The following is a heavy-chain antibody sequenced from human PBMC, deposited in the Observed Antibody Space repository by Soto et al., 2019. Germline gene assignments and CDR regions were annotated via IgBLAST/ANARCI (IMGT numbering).Heavy chain of an antibody. J-gene: IGHJ5*02. V-gene: IGHV3-33*01. D-gene: IGHD3-10*02. Sequence: PGGSLRLSCAASGFTFSSYGMHWVRQAPGKGLEWVAVIWYDGSNKYYADSVKGRFTTSRDNSKNTLYLQMNSLRAEDTAVYYCARAGNVRGVINPPWGQGTLVTVSS. CDR3: ARAGNVRGVINPP. CDR1: GFTFSSYG. CDR2: IWYDGSNK.